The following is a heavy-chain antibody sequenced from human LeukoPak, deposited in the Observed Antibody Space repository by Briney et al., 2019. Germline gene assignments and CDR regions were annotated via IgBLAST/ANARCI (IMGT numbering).Heavy chain of an antibody. V-gene: IGHV5-51*01. CDR2: IYPGDSDT. D-gene: IGHD4-23*01. J-gene: IGHJ4*02. CDR3: VRGNSYYFDS. CDR1: GYTFTNYW. Sequence: GESLKISCKGSGYTFTNYWIGWVRQMRGKGLEWMGIIYPGDSDTTYNPSFQGQVTISADKSISTAYLQWSSLKASDTAMYYCVRGNSYYFDSWGQGTLVTVSS.